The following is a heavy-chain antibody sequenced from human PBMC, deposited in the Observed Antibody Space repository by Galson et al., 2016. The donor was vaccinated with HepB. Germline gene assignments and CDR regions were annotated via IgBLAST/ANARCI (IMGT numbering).Heavy chain of an antibody. CDR2: IDPSDSYI. Sequence: QSGAEVKKPGESLRISCKASGYRFTSYWISWVRQMPGKGLEWMGRIDPSDSYINYSPSFQGHVSISADKSISTAYLQWTSLKASDTAMYYCATWRFIMFRGAKAYDAFDIWGQGTMVTVSS. CDR3: ATWRFIMFRGAKAYDAFDI. CDR1: GYRFTSYW. D-gene: IGHD3-10*01. V-gene: IGHV5-10-1*01. J-gene: IGHJ3*02.